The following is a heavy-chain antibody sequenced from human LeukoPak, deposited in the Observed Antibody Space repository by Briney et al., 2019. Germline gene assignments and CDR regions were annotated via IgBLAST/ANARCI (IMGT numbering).Heavy chain of an antibody. CDR2: IFYSGIV. J-gene: IGHJ4*02. CDR1: GDSTSRYY. CDR3: AGLFSGYDPFDY. V-gene: IGHV4-59*01. D-gene: IGHD5-12*01. Sequence: PSETLSLTCTVSGDSTSRYYWSWIRQPPGKGLEFLGYIFYSGIVNYNPSLKSRVTMSVDSSKNQVSLKVRSVTAADTAVYYCAGLFSGYDPFDYWGQGILVTVSP.